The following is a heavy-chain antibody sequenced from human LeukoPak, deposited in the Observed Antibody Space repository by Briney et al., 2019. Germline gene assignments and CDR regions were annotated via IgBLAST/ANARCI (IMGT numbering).Heavy chain of an antibody. CDR2: ISGSGGST. Sequence: GGSLRLSCAASGFTFSSYAMSWVRQAPGKGLEWVSSISGSGGSTYYADSVKGRFTVSRDNSKNTLYLQMNSLRAEDTAVYYCAKANYYDSSGYYWGQGTLFTVSS. D-gene: IGHD3-22*01. CDR3: AKANYYDSSGYY. V-gene: IGHV3-23*01. CDR1: GFTFSSYA. J-gene: IGHJ4*02.